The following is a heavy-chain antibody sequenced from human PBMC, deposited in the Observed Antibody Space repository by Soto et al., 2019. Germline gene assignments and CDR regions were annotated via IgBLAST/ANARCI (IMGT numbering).Heavy chain of an antibody. D-gene: IGHD3-10*01. CDR3: ARVLSGNKEWFDS. V-gene: IGHV4-4*02. Sequence: QVQLQESGPGLVKPWGTLSLTCAVSGVSISGGNVWSWVRQPPGKGLEWIGEVFDHGSTNYNPSLKRRVTMSVEKSQNEFSLNLTSVTAADTAVYYCARVLSGNKEWFDSWGQGILVTVSS. CDR2: VFDHGST. CDR1: GVSISGGNV. J-gene: IGHJ5*01.